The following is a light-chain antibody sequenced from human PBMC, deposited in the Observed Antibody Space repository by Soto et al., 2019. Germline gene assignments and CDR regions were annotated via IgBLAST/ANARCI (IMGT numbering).Light chain of an antibody. CDR2: DGF. J-gene: IGKJ4*01. CDR3: QQYKRYPLT. CDR1: QSINNW. Sequence: DIQLTQSPSTLSASVGDRVTITCRASQSINNWLAWYQQKPGKAPKLVVYDGFNLESAVPSRVSGSGFGTEFTLTISSLQPADSATYYCQQYKRYPLTFGGGTKVEIK. V-gene: IGKV1-5*01.